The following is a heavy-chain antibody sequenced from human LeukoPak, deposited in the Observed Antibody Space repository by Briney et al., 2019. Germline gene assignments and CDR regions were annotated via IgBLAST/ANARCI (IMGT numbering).Heavy chain of an antibody. Sequence: GGSLRLPCAASGFTFSMYWMSWVRQAPGKGPEWVANIKVDGSEIYYVDSVKGRFTISRDNAKSSLYPQMNSLRAEDTAVYYCARGYSYGFIDYWGQGTLVTVSS. CDR3: ARGYSYGFIDY. V-gene: IGHV3-7*01. CDR2: IKVDGSEI. D-gene: IGHD5-18*01. CDR1: GFTFSMYW. J-gene: IGHJ4*02.